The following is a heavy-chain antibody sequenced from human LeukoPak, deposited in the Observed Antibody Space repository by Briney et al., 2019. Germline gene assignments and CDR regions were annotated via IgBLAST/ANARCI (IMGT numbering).Heavy chain of an antibody. CDR1: GYTFTGYY. J-gene: IGHJ4*02. CDR2: INPNSGGT. D-gene: IGHD3-10*01. Sequence: GASVKVSCNAAGYTFTGYYMHWVRQAPGQGLERMGWINPNSGGTNYAQKFQGRVTMTRDTSISTAYMDLSRLKSDDTAVYFCARGGMTYYGSGSYYYFDYWGQGTLVTVSS. CDR3: ARGGMTYYGSGSYYYFDY. V-gene: IGHV1-2*02.